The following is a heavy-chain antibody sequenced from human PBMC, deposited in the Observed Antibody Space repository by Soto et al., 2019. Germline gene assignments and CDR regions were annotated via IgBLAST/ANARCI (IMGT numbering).Heavy chain of an antibody. V-gene: IGHV1-18*03. CDR3: ARDRAIVVVTTKGWFDP. CDR1: GYTFTSYG. J-gene: IGHJ5*02. CDR2: ISAYNDNT. Sequence: QVQLVQSGAEVKKPGASVKVSCKASGYTFTSYGISWVRQAPGQWLEWMGWISAYNDNTNYAQKLQGRVTMTTDTSTSTAYMELRTLRSDDMAVYYCARDRAIVVVTTKGWFDPWGQGTLVTVSS. D-gene: IGHD3-22*01.